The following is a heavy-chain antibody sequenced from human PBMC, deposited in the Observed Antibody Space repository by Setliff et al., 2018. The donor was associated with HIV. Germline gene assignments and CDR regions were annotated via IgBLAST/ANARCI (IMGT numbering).Heavy chain of an antibody. CDR1: GYTFTSYG. CDR3: ARDGGRRDGYNLGLDY. V-gene: IGHV1-18*01. J-gene: IGHJ4*02. Sequence: GASVKVSCKASGYTFTSYGVSWARQAPGQGLEWMGWISAYNRNVNYSQKVQGRVTMTTDTSTSTAYMELKNLKSDDTAVYYCARDGGRRDGYNLGLDYWGQGTLVTVSS. CDR2: ISAYNRNV. D-gene: IGHD5-12*01.